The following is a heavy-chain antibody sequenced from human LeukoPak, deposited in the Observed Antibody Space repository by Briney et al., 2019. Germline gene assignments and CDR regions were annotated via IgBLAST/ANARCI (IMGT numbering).Heavy chain of an antibody. CDR3: ARDRSDGSGYYGYYFDY. D-gene: IGHD3-22*01. CDR1: AGSISSYY. J-gene: IGHJ4*02. Sequence: SETLSLTCTVSAGSISSYYWSWIRQPPGKGLEWIGYIYYSGTTNYNPSLKSRVTISVDTSKNQFSLRLSSVTAADTAVYYCARDRSDGSGYYGYYFDYWGQGTLVSVSS. V-gene: IGHV4-59*01. CDR2: IYYSGTT.